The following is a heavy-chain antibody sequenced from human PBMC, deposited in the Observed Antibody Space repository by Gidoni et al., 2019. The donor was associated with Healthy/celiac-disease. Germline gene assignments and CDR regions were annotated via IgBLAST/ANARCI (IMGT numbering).Heavy chain of an antibody. V-gene: IGHV3-9*01. CDR1: GLSFDDYD. CDR2: ISWNSGSI. D-gene: IGHD6-13*01. Sequence: EVQLVESGGGLVQPGRSLRLACAASGLSFDDYDIHWVRQAPGQGLEWVSGISWNSGSIGDADSVKGRFTISRDNAKNSLYLQMNSLRAEDTALYYCAKDRDSSSFFDAFDIWGQGTMVTVSS. J-gene: IGHJ3*02. CDR3: AKDRDSSSFFDAFDI.